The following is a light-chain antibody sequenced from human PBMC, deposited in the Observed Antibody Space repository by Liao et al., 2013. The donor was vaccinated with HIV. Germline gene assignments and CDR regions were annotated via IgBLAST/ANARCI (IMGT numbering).Light chain of an antibody. CDR1: NIGIKN. CDR3: QTWDSGWV. Sequence: SYVLTQPPAVSAALGMTAKITCRGNNIGIKNVHWYQQRPGQAPVLLIYYDRARPSGIPERFSGSNSANTATLTISGTQTMDEADYYCQTWDSGWVFGGGTKLTVL. CDR2: YDR. V-gene: IGLV3-21*01. J-gene: IGLJ3*02.